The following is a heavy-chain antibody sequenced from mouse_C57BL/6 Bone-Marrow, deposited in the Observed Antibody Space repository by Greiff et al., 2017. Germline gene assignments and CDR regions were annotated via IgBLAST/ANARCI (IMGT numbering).Heavy chain of an antibody. J-gene: IGHJ4*01. CDR2: IDPENGDT. CDR3: TTHYYGSIYYAMDY. D-gene: IGHD1-1*01. Sequence: VQLQQSGAELVRPGASVTLSCTASGFNIKDDYMHWVKQRPEQGLEWIGWIDPENGDTAYASKFQGKAPITADTSSNTAYLQLRSLTSEDTAVYYCTTHYYGSIYYAMDYWGQGTSVTVSS. V-gene: IGHV14-4*01. CDR1: GFNIKDDY.